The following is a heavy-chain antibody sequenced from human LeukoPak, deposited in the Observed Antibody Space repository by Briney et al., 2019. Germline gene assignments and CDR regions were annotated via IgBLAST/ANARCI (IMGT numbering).Heavy chain of an antibody. CDR2: ISAYNGNT. D-gene: IGHD6-13*01. Sequence: ASVKVSCKASGYTFTTNPISWVRQAPGQGLEWMGWISAYNGNTNYAQKFQGRVTMTTDTSTSTAYLEVRSLRSDDTAVYYCARVFQKQLSDYWGQGSLVTVSS. V-gene: IGHV1-18*01. J-gene: IGHJ4*02. CDR1: GYTFTTNP. CDR3: ARVFQKQLSDY.